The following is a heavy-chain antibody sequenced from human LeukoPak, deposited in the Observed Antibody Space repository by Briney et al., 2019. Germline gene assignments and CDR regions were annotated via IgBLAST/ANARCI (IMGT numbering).Heavy chain of an antibody. V-gene: IGHV3-30*02. D-gene: IGHD6-13*01. Sequence: GGSLRLSCAASGFTFSSYGMHWVRQAPGKGLEWVAFIRYDGSNKYYADSVKGRFTISRDNSKNTLYLQMNSLRAEDTAVYYCAKDLSRYSSSWAFDYWGQGTLVTVSS. CDR3: AKDLSRYSSSWAFDY. CDR2: IRYDGSNK. J-gene: IGHJ4*02. CDR1: GFTFSSYG.